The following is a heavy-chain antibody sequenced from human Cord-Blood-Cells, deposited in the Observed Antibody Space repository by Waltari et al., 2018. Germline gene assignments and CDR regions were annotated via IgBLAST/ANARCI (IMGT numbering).Heavy chain of an antibody. V-gene: IGHV5-51*01. CDR3: ARHYSSSWYFDY. Sequence: VQLVQSGAEVKKPGESLKISCKGSGYSFTRDWVGGVVQMPGKGREWMGIIYPGDSDTRYSPAFQGQVTISADKSISTAYQQWSSLKASDTAMYYCARHYSSSWYFDYWGQGTLVTVSS. J-gene: IGHJ4*02. D-gene: IGHD6-13*01. CDR2: IYPGDSDT. CDR1: GYSFTRDW.